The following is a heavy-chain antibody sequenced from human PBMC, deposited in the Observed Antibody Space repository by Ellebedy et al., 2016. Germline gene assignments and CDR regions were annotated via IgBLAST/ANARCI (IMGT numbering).Heavy chain of an antibody. CDR1: GGSFSGYY. CDR3: AQFPRDY. V-gene: IGHV4-34*01. CDR2: INHSGST. Sequence: SETLSLTXAVYGGSFSGYYWSWIRQPPGKGLEWIGEINHSGSTNYNPSLKSRVTISVDTSKNQFSLKLSSVTAADTAVYYCAQFPRDYWGQGTLVTVSS. J-gene: IGHJ4*02.